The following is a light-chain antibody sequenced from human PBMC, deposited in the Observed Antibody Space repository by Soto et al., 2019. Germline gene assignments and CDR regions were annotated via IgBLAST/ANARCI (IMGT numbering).Light chain of an antibody. CDR3: QQYGSSPYT. CDR1: QSVSSSY. Sequence: EIVLTQSPGTLSLSPGERATLSCRASQSVSSSYLAWYQQKPGQAPRLLIYGASSRATGIPDGFSGSGSGTDFTLTISRREPEDVAVYYCQQYGSSPYTFGQGTKLEIK. V-gene: IGKV3-20*01. CDR2: GAS. J-gene: IGKJ2*01.